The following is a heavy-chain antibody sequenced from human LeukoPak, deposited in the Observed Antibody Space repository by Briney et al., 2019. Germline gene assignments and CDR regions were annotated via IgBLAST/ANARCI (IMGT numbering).Heavy chain of an antibody. J-gene: IGHJ4*02. CDR1: GFIFTTYW. Sequence: GGSLRVSSGDSGFIFTTYWLSWVRQAPGKGLEWVSAISSGGSSTYYADSAKGRFTISRDNSKNTLYLQKSSRRTEDTAVYYCAKDQRRSGWAFDYWGQGTLVTVSS. V-gene: IGHV3-23*01. CDR3: AKDQRRSGWAFDY. D-gene: IGHD6-19*01. CDR2: ISSGGSST.